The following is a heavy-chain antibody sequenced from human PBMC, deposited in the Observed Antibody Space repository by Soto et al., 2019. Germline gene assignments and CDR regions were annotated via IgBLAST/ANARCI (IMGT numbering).Heavy chain of an antibody. V-gene: IGHV1-3*01. D-gene: IGHD4-17*01. J-gene: IGHJ4*02. CDR3: ARAYGDYGFDY. CDR1: RYTFTSYA. CDR2: INVGNGDT. Sequence: GASVKVSCKASRYTFTSYAMHRVRQAPGQRHEWMGWINVGNGDTKYSQKFQGRVTITRDTSASTAYMELSSLRSEDTAVYYCARAYGDYGFDYWGQGTLVTVSS.